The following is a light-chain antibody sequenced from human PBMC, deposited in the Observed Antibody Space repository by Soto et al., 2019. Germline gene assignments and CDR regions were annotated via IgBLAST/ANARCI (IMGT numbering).Light chain of an antibody. Sequence: QSVLTQPPSASGTPGQRVTISCSGSSSNIGSNTVNWYQQHPGTAPKLLIYSNNQRPSGVPDRFSGSKSGTSASLAISGLQSEDEADYYCAAWDDSLNGPGFGGGTKLTVL. CDR2: SNN. V-gene: IGLV1-44*01. CDR1: SSNIGSNT. CDR3: AAWDDSLNGPG. J-gene: IGLJ3*02.